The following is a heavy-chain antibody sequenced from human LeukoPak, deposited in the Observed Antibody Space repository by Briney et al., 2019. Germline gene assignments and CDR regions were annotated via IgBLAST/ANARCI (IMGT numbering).Heavy chain of an antibody. CDR1: GGSINNDY. Sequence: SETLSLTCTVSGGSINNDYWSSTRQPPGKGLEWLGYIKYNGYTNYNPTLKSRVTMSIDASKKQFSLKLSSVTAADTAVYYCARSKMLLREGFDYWGQGTLVTVSS. D-gene: IGHD3-16*01. CDR3: ARSKMLLREGFDY. J-gene: IGHJ4*02. CDR2: IKYNGYT. V-gene: IGHV4-59*01.